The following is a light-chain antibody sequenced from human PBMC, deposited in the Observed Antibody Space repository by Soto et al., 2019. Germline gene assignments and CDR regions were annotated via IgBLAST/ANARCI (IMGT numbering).Light chain of an antibody. CDR2: GVS. CDR1: ISDFVIYNY. Sequence: QSALTQPASVSGSPGQSITISCTGTISDFVIYNYVSWYQQHPGKAPKLMLYGVSNRPSGVSNRFSGSKSGNTASLTISGLQAEDEADYYCCSYAGSFTYVFGTGTKLTVL. J-gene: IGLJ1*01. V-gene: IGLV2-23*02. CDR3: CSYAGSFTYV.